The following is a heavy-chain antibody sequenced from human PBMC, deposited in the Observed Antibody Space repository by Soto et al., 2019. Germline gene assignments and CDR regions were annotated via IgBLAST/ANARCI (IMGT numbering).Heavy chain of an antibody. CDR2: IWYDGSNK. J-gene: IGHJ4*02. CDR3: ARDGRTVAGIFDY. V-gene: IGHV3-33*08. Sequence: GGSLRLSCAASGFTFSSYAMSWVRQAPGKGLEWVAVIWYDGSNKYYADSVKGRFTISRDNSKNTLYLQMNSLRAEDTAVYYCARDGRTVAGIFDYRGQGTLVTVSS. D-gene: IGHD6-19*01. CDR1: GFTFSSYA.